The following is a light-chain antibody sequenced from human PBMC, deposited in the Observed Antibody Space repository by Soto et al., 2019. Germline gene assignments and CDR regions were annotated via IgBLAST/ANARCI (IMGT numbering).Light chain of an antibody. CDR2: DVS. CDR3: SSYTSSSLHV. V-gene: IGLV2-14*03. J-gene: IGLJ1*01. Sequence: QSALTQPASVSGSTGQPITISCTGTSSDVGGYNYVSWYQQHTGKAPKLMIYDVSNRPSGVSNRFSGSKSGNTASLTISGLQAEHEADYYCSSYTSSSLHVFGTGTKLTVL. CDR1: SSDVGGYNY.